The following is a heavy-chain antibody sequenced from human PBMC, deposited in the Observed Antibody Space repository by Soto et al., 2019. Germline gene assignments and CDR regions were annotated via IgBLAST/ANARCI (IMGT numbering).Heavy chain of an antibody. Sequence: ETLSLTCAVYCGSFPGYYWRWMRQPPGKGLEWIGEGNHSGSTNYNPSLKSRVTISVDTSKNQFSLKLSSVTAADTAVYYCARGWSGLVIIRFDPWGQGTLVTVSS. D-gene: IGHD3-9*01. CDR1: CGSFPGYY. CDR2: GNHSGST. J-gene: IGHJ5*02. V-gene: IGHV4-34*01. CDR3: ARGWSGLVIIRFDP.